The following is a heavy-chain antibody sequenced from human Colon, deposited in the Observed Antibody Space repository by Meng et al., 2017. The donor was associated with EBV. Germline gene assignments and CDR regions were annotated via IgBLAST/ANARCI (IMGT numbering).Heavy chain of an antibody. D-gene: IGHD3-22*01. Sequence: QVQLQESGPGRVKPSQTFSLTCTVTGGAISSGTYYWGWIRQLPGKGLEWIAYIHYSGSTYYSPSLKSRVTISVDTSKNQLSLKLSSMTAADTAVYYCARYVFDSSSLYSNWFDPWGQGTMVTVAS. CDR2: IHYSGST. J-gene: IGHJ5*02. CDR1: GGAISSGTYY. V-gene: IGHV4-31*03. CDR3: ARYVFDSSSLYSNWFDP.